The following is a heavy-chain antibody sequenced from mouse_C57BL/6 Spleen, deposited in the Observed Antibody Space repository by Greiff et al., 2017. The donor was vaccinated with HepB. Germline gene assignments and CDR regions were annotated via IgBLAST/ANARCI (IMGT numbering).Heavy chain of an antibody. CDR1: GFNIKNTY. D-gene: IGHD1-1*01. CDR3: ALLWYGSSWDYFEC. V-gene: IGHV14-3*01. J-gene: IGHJ2*01. CDR2: IDPANGNT. Sequence: VQLQQSVAELVRPGASVKLSCTASGFNIKNTYMHWVKQRPEQGLEWIGRIDPANGNTKYSPKFQGKATLTADTSSNTAYLQLSSLTSEDTAIYYCALLWYGSSWDYFECWGQGTTLTVSS.